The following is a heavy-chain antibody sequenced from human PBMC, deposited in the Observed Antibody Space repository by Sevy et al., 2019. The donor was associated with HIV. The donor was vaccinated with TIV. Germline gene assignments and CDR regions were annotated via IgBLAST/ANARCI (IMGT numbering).Heavy chain of an antibody. D-gene: IGHD6-13*01. Sequence: GGSLRLSCAASGFTVSSNYMSWVRQAPGKGLEWVSVIYSGGSTYYAASVKGRFTISRDNSKNTLYLQMNSLRAEDTAVYYCARDMAAAGSEPNFDIWGQGTMVTVSS. V-gene: IGHV3-53*01. CDR2: IYSGGST. J-gene: IGHJ3*02. CDR1: GFTVSSNY. CDR3: ARDMAAAGSEPNFDI.